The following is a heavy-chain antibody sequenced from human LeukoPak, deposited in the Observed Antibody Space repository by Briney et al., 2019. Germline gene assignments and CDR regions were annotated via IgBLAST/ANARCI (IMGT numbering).Heavy chain of an antibody. CDR2: ISGYNGHT. CDR1: GYIFVSYY. J-gene: IGHJ4*02. CDR3: ARGRDHLLIAS. Sequence: GASVKVSCKASGYIFVSYYINWVRQAPGEGLERVGSISGYNGHTNYAQTFRGRVTITTETSTSTAYMELRSLPSDDTAVYFWARGRDHLLIASWGQGTLVTVSS. V-gene: IGHV1-18*01. D-gene: IGHD2-2*01.